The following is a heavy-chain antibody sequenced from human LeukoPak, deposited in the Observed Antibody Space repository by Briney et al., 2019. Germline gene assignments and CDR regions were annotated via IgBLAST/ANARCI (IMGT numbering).Heavy chain of an antibody. V-gene: IGHV4-34*01. CDR3: ASVPRGYFDY. CDR1: GGSFSGYY. Sequence: SETLSLTCAVYGGSFSGYYWNWIRQPPGKGLEWIGEINHSGSTNYNPSLKSRVTISVDTSKNQFSLKLSSVTAADTAVYYCASVPRGYFDYWGQGTLVTVSS. J-gene: IGHJ4*02. CDR2: INHSGST.